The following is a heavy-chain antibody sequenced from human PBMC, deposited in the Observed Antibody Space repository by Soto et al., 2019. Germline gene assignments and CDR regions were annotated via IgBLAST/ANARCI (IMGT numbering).Heavy chain of an antibody. Sequence: SETLSLTCTVSGGSISSYYWSWIPQPPGKGLEWIGSIYYSGSTYYNPSLKSRVTISVDTSKNQFSLKLSSVTAADTAVYYCATIPATTILTDYWGQGTLVTVSS. V-gene: IGHV4-59*05. CDR1: GGSISSYY. CDR3: ATIPATTILTDY. J-gene: IGHJ4*02. D-gene: IGHD2-2*02. CDR2: IYYSGST.